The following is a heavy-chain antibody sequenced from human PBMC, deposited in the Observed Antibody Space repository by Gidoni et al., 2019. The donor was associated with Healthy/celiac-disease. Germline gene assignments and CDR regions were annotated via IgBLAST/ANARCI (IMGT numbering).Heavy chain of an antibody. Sequence: QVQLVESGGGVVQPGRSLRLSCAASGFTFSSYGMHWVRQAPGKGLECVAVISYDGSKKYYADSVKGRFTISRDNSKNTLYLQMNSLRAEDTAVYYCAKDLSTVKGRYYGMDVWGQGTTVTVSS. V-gene: IGHV3-30*18. CDR2: ISYDGSKK. CDR3: AKDLSTVKGRYYGMDV. D-gene: IGHD4-4*01. CDR1: GFTFSSYG. J-gene: IGHJ6*02.